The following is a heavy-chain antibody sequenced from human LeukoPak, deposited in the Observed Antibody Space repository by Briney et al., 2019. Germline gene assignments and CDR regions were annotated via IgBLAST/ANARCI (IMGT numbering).Heavy chain of an antibody. J-gene: IGHJ4*02. CDR2: INQDGSVL. Sequence: PGGSLRLSCAASGFPFSDYWVDWVRQAPGKGMEWVANINQDGSVLYYAPSVKGRFTISRDNAKNSLYLQMNSLRAEDTAVYYCSRSLDYLGQGALVTVSS. CDR1: GFPFSDYW. V-gene: IGHV3-7*01. CDR3: SRSLDY.